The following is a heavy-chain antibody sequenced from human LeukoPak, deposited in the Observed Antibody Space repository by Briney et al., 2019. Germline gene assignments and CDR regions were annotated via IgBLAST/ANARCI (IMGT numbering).Heavy chain of an antibody. CDR2: INTNTGNP. Sequence: ASVKVSCKASGYTFTSYAMNWVRQAPGQGLEWMGWINTNTGNPTYAQGFTGRFVFSLDTSVSTAYLQISSPKAEDTAVYYCARDFRIHDYGGITVDYWGQGTLVTVSS. V-gene: IGHV7-4-1*02. J-gene: IGHJ4*02. CDR1: GYTFTSYA. CDR3: ARDFRIHDYGGITVDY. D-gene: IGHD4-23*01.